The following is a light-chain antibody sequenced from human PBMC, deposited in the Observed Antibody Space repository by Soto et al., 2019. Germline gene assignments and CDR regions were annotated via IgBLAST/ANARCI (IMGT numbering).Light chain of an antibody. CDR1: QSVSRR. Sequence: ENVLTQSPGTMSITPGGRATLSCRASQSVSRRLAWYQQRPGQSPRLLISGASMRASGVPVRFIGSGSGTDFTLTITRLEPEDFAVYYCQQYGGSPITFGLGT. V-gene: IGKV3-20*01. J-gene: IGKJ5*01. CDR2: GAS. CDR3: QQYGGSPIT.